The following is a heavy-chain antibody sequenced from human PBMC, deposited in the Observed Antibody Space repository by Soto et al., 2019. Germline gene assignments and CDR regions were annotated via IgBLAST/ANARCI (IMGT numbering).Heavy chain of an antibody. V-gene: IGHV1-69*13. J-gene: IGHJ4*02. CDR2: IIPIFGTA. D-gene: IGHD3-9*01. CDR3: ARGMSEGQIFYYFDY. CDR1: GGTFSSYA. Sequence: SVKVSCKASGGTFSSYAISWVRQAPGQGLEWMGGIIPIFGTANYAQKFQGRVTITADESTSTAYMELSSLRPEDTAVYYCARGMSEGQIFYYFDYWGQGALVTVSS.